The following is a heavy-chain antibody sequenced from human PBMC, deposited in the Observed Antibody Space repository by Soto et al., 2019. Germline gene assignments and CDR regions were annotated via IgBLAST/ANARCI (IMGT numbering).Heavy chain of an antibody. CDR1: GGSISSSSYY. J-gene: IGHJ5*02. CDR3: ARQGPITMIVVVNNWFDP. CDR2: IYYSGST. Sequence: SETLSLTCTVSGGSISSSSYYWGWIRQPPGKGLEWIGSIYYSGSTYYNPSLKSRVTISVDTSKNQFSLKLSSVTAADTAVYYCARQGPITMIVVVNNWFDPWGQGTLVTAPQ. D-gene: IGHD3-22*01. V-gene: IGHV4-39*01.